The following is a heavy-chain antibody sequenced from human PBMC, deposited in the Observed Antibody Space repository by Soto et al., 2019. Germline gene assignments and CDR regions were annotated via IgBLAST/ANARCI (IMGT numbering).Heavy chain of an antibody. J-gene: IGHJ6*02. CDR1: GGTFSSYA. V-gene: IGHV1-69*01. CDR3: ARGGRRGYWSSTICYSMDV. Sequence: QVQLVQSGAEVKKPGSSVKVSCKASGGTFSSYAISWVRQAPGQGLEWMGGIIPIFGTANYAQKFQGRVTITADESSSTAYMELRSLRAEDTGVYYCARGGRRGYWSSTICYSMDVWGQGTTVTVSS. CDR2: IIPIFGTA. D-gene: IGHD2-2*02.